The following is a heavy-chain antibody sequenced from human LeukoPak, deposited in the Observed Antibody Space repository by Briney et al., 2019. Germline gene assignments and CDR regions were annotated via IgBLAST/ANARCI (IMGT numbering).Heavy chain of an antibody. J-gene: IGHJ4*02. Sequence: GGSLRLSCAASGFTFSSYAMHWVRQAPGKGLEWVTVISYDGSNKYYADSMKGRFTIPRDNSKNTLYLQMNSLRTEDTAVYYCAKAAGVKTFGEVIVSTHRPNIDYWGQGTLVIVSS. V-gene: IGHV3-30*04. CDR3: AKAAGVKTFGEVIVSTHRPNIDY. CDR1: GFTFSSYA. D-gene: IGHD3-16*02. CDR2: ISYDGSNK.